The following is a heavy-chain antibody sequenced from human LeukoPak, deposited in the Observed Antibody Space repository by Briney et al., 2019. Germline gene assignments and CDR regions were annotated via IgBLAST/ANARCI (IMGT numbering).Heavy chain of an antibody. CDR2: ISWNSGSI. CDR1: GFTFDDYA. J-gene: IGHJ4*02. Sequence: GGSLRLSCAASGFTFDDYAMHWVRQAPGKGLEWVSGISWNSGSIGYADSVKGRFTISRDNAKNSLYLQMNSLRAEDTALYYCAKDHYYGSGSYSGIDYWGQGTLVTVSS. D-gene: IGHD3-10*01. CDR3: AKDHYYGSGSYSGIDY. V-gene: IGHV3-9*01.